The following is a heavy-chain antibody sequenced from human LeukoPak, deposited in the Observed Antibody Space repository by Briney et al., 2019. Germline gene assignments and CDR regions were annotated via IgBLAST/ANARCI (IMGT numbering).Heavy chain of an antibody. CDR2: ISSSSSYI. J-gene: IGHJ4*02. V-gene: IGHV3-21*04. CDR3: AKAEVPWQLVPVYYFDY. Sequence: GGSLRLSCAASGFTFSSYSMNWVRQAPGKGLEWVSSISSSSSYIYYADSVKGRFTISRDNSKNTLYLQMNSLRAEDTAVYYCAKAEVPWQLVPVYYFDYWGQGTLVTVSS. CDR1: GFTFSSYS. D-gene: IGHD6-6*01.